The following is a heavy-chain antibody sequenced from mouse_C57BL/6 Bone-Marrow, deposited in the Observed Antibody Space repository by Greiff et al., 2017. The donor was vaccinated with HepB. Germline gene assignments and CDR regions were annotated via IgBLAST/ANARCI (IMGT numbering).Heavy chain of an antibody. Sequence: EVQWVESGEGLVKPGGSLKLSCAASGFTFSSYAMSWVRQTPEKRLEWVAYISSGGDYIYYADTVKGRFTISRDNARNTLYLQMSSLKSEDTAMYYCTRFTTVVAKDWYFDVWGTGTTVTVSS. CDR1: GFTFSSYA. D-gene: IGHD1-1*01. CDR3: TRFTTVVAKDWYFDV. J-gene: IGHJ1*03. CDR2: ISSGGDYI. V-gene: IGHV5-9-1*02.